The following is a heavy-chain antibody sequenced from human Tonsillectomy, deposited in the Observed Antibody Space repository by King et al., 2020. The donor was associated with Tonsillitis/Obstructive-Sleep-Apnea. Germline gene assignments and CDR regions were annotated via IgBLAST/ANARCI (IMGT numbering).Heavy chain of an antibody. Sequence: LQLVQSGAEVKKPGESLKISCKGSGYRFTSYWIGWVRQMPGKGLEWMGIIYPGDSDTRYSPSFRGQVTISADKSISTAYLQWSSLKASDTAIYYCARLLWLTTVTTWAFDYWGQGTLVTVSS. CDR1: GYRFTSYW. CDR2: IYPGDSDT. V-gene: IGHV5-51*01. J-gene: IGHJ4*02. CDR3: ARLLWLTTVTTWAFDY. D-gene: IGHD4-11*01.